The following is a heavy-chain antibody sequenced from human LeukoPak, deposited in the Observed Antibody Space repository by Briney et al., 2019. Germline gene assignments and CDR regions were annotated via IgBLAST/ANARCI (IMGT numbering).Heavy chain of an antibody. CDR3: ARGALNYYYMDV. Sequence: SVKVSCKASGGTFSSYAISWVRQAPGQGLEWMGGIIPIFGTANYAQKFQGRVTITTDKSTSTAYMELSSLRSEDTAVYYCARGALNYYYMDVWGKGTTVTVSS. J-gene: IGHJ6*03. CDR2: IIPIFGTA. CDR1: GGTFSSYA. V-gene: IGHV1-69*05.